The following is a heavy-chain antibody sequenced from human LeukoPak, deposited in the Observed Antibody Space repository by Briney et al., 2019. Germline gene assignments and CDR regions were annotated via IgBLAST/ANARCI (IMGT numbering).Heavy chain of an antibody. CDR1: AYTFTNYG. J-gene: IGHJ3*02. V-gene: IGHV1-18*01. CDR2: ISAYNGNT. CDR3: ARDPNYYDSTGSLNGAFDI. D-gene: IGHD3-22*01. Sequence: EASVKVSCKASAYTFTNYGISWVRQAPGQGLEWMGWISAYNGNTNYVQKLQGRVTMTTDTSTSTAYMELRSLRSDDTAVYYCARDPNYYDSTGSLNGAFDIWGQGTMVTVPS.